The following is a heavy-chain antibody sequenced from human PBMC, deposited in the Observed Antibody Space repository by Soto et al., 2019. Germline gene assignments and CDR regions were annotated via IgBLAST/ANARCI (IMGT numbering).Heavy chain of an antibody. D-gene: IGHD6-13*01. CDR3: AKGLINGRWYAAD. CDR2: ITDSGTGT. CDR1: GFTFSSCV. J-gene: IGHJ4*02. V-gene: IGHV3-23*01. Sequence: EVHLLESGGGLVHPGESLRLSCGASGFTFSSCVMTWVRQAPGKGLEWVSVITDSGTGTYYADSVKGRFTISRDNSKNTMYLQMNNLRAEDTGVYYCAKGLINGRWYAADWGQGTLVTVSS.